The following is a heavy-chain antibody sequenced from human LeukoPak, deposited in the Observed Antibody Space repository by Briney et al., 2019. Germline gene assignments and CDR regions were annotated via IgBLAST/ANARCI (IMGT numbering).Heavy chain of an antibody. Sequence: ASVKVSCKASGYTFTSYGISWVRQAPGQGLEWMGWISAYNGNTNYAQKLQGRVTMTTDTSTSTAYMELRSLRSDDTAVYYCARDFISESVDGSGSYLVPQDYWGQGTLVTVSS. CDR2: ISAYNGNT. D-gene: IGHD3-10*01. J-gene: IGHJ4*02. CDR3: ARDFISESVDGSGSYLVPQDY. CDR1: GYTFTSYG. V-gene: IGHV1-18*01.